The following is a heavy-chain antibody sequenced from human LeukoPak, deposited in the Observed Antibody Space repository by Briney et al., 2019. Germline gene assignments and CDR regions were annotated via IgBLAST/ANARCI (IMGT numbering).Heavy chain of an antibody. CDR3: ARRRYCSGGSCYDY. Sequence: SETLSLTCTVSGGSISSSSYYWGWIRQPPGKGLEWIGSIYYSGSTYYNPSLKSRVTISVDTSKNQFSLKLSSVTAGDTAVYYCARRRYCSGGSCYDYWGQGTLVTVSS. CDR2: IYYSGST. V-gene: IGHV4-39*01. D-gene: IGHD2-15*01. CDR1: GGSISSSSYY. J-gene: IGHJ4*02.